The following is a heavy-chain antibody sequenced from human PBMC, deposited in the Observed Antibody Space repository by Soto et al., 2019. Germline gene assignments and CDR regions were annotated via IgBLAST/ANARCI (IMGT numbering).Heavy chain of an antibody. CDR3: ARYPDLTDAFDI. V-gene: IGHV4-39*01. D-gene: IGHD3-16*02. J-gene: IGHJ3*02. CDR1: GGSISSSSYY. CDR2: IYYSGST. Sequence: QLQLQESGPGLVKPSETLSLTCTVSGGSISSSSYYWGWIRQPPGKGLEWIGSIYYSGSTYYNPSLKVRDTITVHTSKNQLPLKLSSVTAADTAVYYCARYPDLTDAFDIWGQGTMVTVSS.